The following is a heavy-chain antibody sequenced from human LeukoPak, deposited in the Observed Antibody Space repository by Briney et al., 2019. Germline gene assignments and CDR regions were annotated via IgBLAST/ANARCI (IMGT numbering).Heavy chain of an antibody. V-gene: IGHV3-23*01. CDR1: GFTFRSYV. J-gene: IGHJ4*02. CDR3: AKVTYDYVWGSYEN. D-gene: IGHD3-16*01. Sequence: GGSLRLSCVASGFTFRSYVLSWVRQAPGKGLEWVSALSGSGESTYYADAVKGRFTISRDNSKNTVYLQMNGLRAEDTAVYHCAKVTYDYVWGSYENWGQGTLVTVS. CDR2: LSGSGEST.